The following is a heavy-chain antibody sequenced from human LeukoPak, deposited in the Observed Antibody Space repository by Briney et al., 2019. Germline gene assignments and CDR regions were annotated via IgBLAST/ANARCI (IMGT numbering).Heavy chain of an antibody. CDR3: ARGIDYFDY. CDR2: ISYDGSNK. Sequence: GGSLRLSCAASGFTFSSYAMHWVRQAPGKGLEWVAVISYDGSNKYYADSVKGRFTISRDNSKNTLYLQMNSLRAEDTAVYYCARGIDYFDYWGQGTLVTVSS. V-gene: IGHV3-30-3*01. J-gene: IGHJ4*02. CDR1: GFTFSSYA.